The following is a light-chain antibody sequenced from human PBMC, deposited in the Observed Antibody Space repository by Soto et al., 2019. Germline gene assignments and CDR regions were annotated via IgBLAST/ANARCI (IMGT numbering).Light chain of an antibody. CDR2: RAS. V-gene: IGKV1-5*03. Sequence: DIQMTQSPSTLSASVGDRVTITCRASQSISTWLAWYQQKPGKAPKLLIYRASSLESGVPSRFSGSGSGTEFTLTISSLQPEDSANYFCQEYKEWTFGQGTKVEIK. J-gene: IGKJ1*01. CDR1: QSISTW. CDR3: QEYKEWT.